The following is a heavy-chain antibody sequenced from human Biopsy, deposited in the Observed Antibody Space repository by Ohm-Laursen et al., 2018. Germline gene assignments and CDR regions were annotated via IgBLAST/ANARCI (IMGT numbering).Heavy chain of an antibody. V-gene: IGHV4-4*07. CDR3: ARATNSTGWPYYYFYGMDV. D-gene: IGHD2/OR15-2a*01. CDR2: IYSNGNT. CDR1: GGSLSSYY. Sequence: SQTLSLTCTVSGGSLSSYYWSWVRQPAGKGLEWIGRIYSNGNTNYNPSLKSRVSMSVDTSKNHFSLRLNSVTAADTAVYYCARATNSTGWPYYYFYGMDVWGQGTTVTVSS. J-gene: IGHJ6*02.